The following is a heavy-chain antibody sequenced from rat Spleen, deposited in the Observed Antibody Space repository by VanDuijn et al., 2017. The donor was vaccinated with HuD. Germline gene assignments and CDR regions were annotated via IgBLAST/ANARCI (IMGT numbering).Heavy chain of an antibody. CDR2: INSAGST. D-gene: IGHD3-4*01. CDR1: GYSITSSYR. CDR3: ARTNNPYFYVMDA. V-gene: IGHV3-3*01. Sequence: EVQLQESGPGLVKPSQSLSLTCSVTGYSITSSYRWNWIRKFPGNKLEWMAYINSAGSTNYNPSLKSRISITRDTSKNQFFLQVNSVTTEDTATYYCARTNNPYFYVMDAWGQGASVTVSS. J-gene: IGHJ4*01.